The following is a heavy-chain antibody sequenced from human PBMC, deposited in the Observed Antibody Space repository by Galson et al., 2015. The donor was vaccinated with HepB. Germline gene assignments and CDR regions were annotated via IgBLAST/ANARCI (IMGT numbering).Heavy chain of an antibody. CDR3: AKDSIASSGAGWGMDV. CDR1: RFIFTRYG. D-gene: IGHD2-21*01. CDR2: ISNDGSVK. Sequence: LRLSCAASRFIFTRYGMHWVRQAPGKGLEWLAFISNDGSVKHNANSVKGQFTISRDNSRNTLYLQMNSLRPEDTAVYYCAKDSIASSGAGWGMDVWGQGTTVTVSS. V-gene: IGHV3-30*18. J-gene: IGHJ6*02.